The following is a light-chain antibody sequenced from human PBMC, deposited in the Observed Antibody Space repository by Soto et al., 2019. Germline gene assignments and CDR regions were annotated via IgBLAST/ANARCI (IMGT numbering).Light chain of an antibody. CDR1: QSIRNN. CDR3: QQYNNWRHSWT. J-gene: IGKJ1*01. V-gene: IGKV3-15*01. CDR2: GAF. Sequence: EIILTQSPATLSVSPGERATLSCRASQSIRNNLVWYQQSPGQAHRLLIYGAFIRAAGIPVRFSCRGSGTEFTLTITSLQPEDSAVYYYQQYNNWRHSWTFGQGT.